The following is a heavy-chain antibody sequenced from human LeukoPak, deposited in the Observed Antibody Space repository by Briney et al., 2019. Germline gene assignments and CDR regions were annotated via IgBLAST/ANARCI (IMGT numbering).Heavy chain of an antibody. CDR1: GASISSGSYY. D-gene: IGHD3-10*01. V-gene: IGHV4-39*01. CDR2: IYYSGST. Sequence: PSETLSLTCTVSGASISSGSYYWGWIRQPPGKGLEWIGSIYYSGSTYYNPSLKSRVTISVDTSKNQFSLKLSSVTAADTAVYYCARHGHRYGSGSYYPWFDPWGQGTLVTVSS. CDR3: ARHGHRYGSGSYYPWFDP. J-gene: IGHJ5*02.